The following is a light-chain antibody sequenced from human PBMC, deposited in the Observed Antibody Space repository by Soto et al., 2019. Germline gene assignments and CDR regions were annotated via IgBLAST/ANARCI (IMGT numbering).Light chain of an antibody. J-gene: IGKJ1*01. CDR3: QQYNHYWT. CDR2: DVS. Sequence: DIQMTQSPSTLSASVGDRVTITCRASQSISSWLAWYQQKPGKAPKVLIYDVSSLESGVPSRFSGSGSGTEFSLTISSPQPDDFATYYCQQYNHYWTFGQGTKVE. V-gene: IGKV1-5*01. CDR1: QSISSW.